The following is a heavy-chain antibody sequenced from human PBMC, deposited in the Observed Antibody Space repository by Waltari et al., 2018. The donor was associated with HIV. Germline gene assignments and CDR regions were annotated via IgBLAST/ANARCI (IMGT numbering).Heavy chain of an antibody. J-gene: IGHJ4*02. CDR2: VSGSGAKS. Sequence: EVQLLESGGGLVQPGGSRRLSCAASGFAYVSYAITWVRQSPERGLEWVAAVSGSGAKSFYADSVKGRLTISRDNSKNTVFLQMNSLRAADTAIYYCAKAYYENTAYYYDFWGRGTRVTVSS. D-gene: IGHD3-22*01. V-gene: IGHV3-23*01. CDR1: GFAYVSYA. CDR3: AKAYYENTAYYYDF.